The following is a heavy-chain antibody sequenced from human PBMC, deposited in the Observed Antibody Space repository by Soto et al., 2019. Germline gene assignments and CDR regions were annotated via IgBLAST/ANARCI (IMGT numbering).Heavy chain of an antibody. J-gene: IGHJ5*02. V-gene: IGHV2-5*01. D-gene: IGHD2-2*01. CDR2: IYWNDDK. CDR1: GFSLSTGGVG. CDR3: AHRLPPVVPAAAGYVWFDP. Sequence: SGPTLVNPTQTLTLTCTFSGFSLSTGGVGVGWIRQPPGKALEWLALIYWNDDKRYSPSLESRLTITKDTSKNQVVLTMTNMDPVDTATYYCAHRLPPVVPAAAGYVWFDPWGQGTLVTVSS.